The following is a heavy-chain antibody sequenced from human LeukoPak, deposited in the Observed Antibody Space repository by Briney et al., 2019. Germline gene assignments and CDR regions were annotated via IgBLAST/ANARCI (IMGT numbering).Heavy chain of an antibody. CDR1: GFTFGDYA. J-gene: IGHJ4*02. CDR2: IRSKAYGGTT. V-gene: IGHV3-49*04. CDR3: TRCHDYVWGSYRPFDY. Sequence: GGSLRLSCTASGFTFGDYAMSWVRQAPGKGLEWVGFIRSKAYGGTTEYAASVKSRFTISRDDSKSIAYLQMNSLKTEDTAVYYCTRCHDYVWGSYRPFDYWGQGTLVTVSS. D-gene: IGHD3-16*02.